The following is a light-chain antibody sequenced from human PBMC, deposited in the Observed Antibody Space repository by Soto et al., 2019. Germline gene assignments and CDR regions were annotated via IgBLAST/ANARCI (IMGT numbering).Light chain of an antibody. CDR1: QSVSSTS. V-gene: IGKV3-20*01. CDR3: QQYGSSLGVT. Sequence: EVVLTQSPGTLSLSPGERVTILCLASQSVSSTSLAWYQQKPGQTPRLLIYGASSRATGTPDRISGGGSGTHFTLTISRLEPEDFAVYYCQQYGSSLGVTFGGGTKVEIK. J-gene: IGKJ4*01. CDR2: GAS.